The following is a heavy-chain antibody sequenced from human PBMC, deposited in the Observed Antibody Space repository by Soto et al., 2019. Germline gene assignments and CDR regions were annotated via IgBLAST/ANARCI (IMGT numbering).Heavy chain of an antibody. CDR1: GFTFSSYA. CDR3: AREDPGYYYDSSGYYYYYYYGMDV. V-gene: IGHV3-30-3*01. D-gene: IGHD3-22*01. J-gene: IGHJ6*02. Sequence: GGSLRLSCAASGFTFSSYAMHWVRQAPGKGLEWVAVISYDGSNKYYADSVKGRFTISRDNSKNTLYLQMNSLRAEDTAVYYCAREDPGYYYDSSGYYYYYYYGMDVWGQGTTVTVSS. CDR2: ISYDGSNK.